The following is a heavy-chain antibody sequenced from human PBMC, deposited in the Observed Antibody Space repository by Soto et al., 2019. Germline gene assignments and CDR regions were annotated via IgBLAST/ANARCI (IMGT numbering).Heavy chain of an antibody. J-gene: IGHJ4*02. CDR2: ISSSSSYI. Sequence: AGGSLRLSCAASGFTFSSYSMNWVRQAPGKGLEWVSSISSSSSYIYYADSVKGRFTISRDNAKNSLYLQMNSLRAEDTAVYYCARVEGYSYGCKIDYWGQGTLVTVSS. D-gene: IGHD5-18*01. CDR3: ARVEGYSYGCKIDY. V-gene: IGHV3-21*01. CDR1: GFTFSSYS.